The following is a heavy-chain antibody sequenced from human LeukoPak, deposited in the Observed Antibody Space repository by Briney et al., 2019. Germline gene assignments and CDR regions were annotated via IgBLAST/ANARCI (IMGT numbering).Heavy chain of an antibody. CDR2: IYYGGSA. Sequence: PSETLSLTCTVSGDSISRFYWSCIRQSPGKGLEWIGHIYYGGSAYSNPYLRSRVTISLDTSKNQLSRSLTSVAAADTVVYYCARRQYGYYDYAFDIWGKGTLVTVSS. CDR1: GDSISRFY. CDR3: ARRQYGYYDYAFDI. J-gene: IGHJ3*02. D-gene: IGHD4-17*01. V-gene: IGHV4-59*01.